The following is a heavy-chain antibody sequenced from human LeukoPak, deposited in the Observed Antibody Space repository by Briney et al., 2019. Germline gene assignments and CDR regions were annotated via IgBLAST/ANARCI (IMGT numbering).Heavy chain of an antibody. CDR3: AREAGGSESYTPFDP. V-gene: IGHV4-59*12. CDR2: IYYSGST. J-gene: IGHJ5*02. Sequence: SETLSLTCTVSGGSISSYYWSWIRQPPGKGLEWIGYIYYSGSTNYNPSLKSRVTISVDTSKNQFSLKLSSVTAADTAVYYCAREAGGSESYTPFDPWGQGTLVTVSS. CDR1: GGSISSYY. D-gene: IGHD3-10*01.